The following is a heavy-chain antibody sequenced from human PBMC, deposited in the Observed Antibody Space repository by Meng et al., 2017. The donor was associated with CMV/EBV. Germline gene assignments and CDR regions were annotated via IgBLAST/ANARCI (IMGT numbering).Heavy chain of an antibody. CDR3: ARDPDDFWSGYPPGYGMDV. Sequence: GESLKISCAASGFTFSSYAMHWVRQAPGKGLEWVAVISYDGSNKYYADSVKGRFTISRDNSKNTLYLQMNSPRAEDTAVYYCARDPDDFWSGYPPGYGMDVWGQGTTVTVSS. V-gene: IGHV3-30-3*01. CDR2: ISYDGSNK. D-gene: IGHD3-3*01. J-gene: IGHJ6*02. CDR1: GFTFSSYA.